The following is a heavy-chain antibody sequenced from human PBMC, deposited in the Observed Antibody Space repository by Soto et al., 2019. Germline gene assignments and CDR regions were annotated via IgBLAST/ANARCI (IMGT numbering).Heavy chain of an antibody. CDR2: IYTSGST. Sequence: SETLSLTCTVSGGSISIYYWSWIRQPAGKGLEWIGRIYTSGSTNYNPSLKSRVTMSVDTSKNQFSLKLSSVTAADTAVYYCARDVAYYYDSSGYYNRWFDPWGQGTPVTVSS. J-gene: IGHJ5*02. D-gene: IGHD3-22*01. CDR1: GGSISIYY. CDR3: ARDVAYYYDSSGYYNRWFDP. V-gene: IGHV4-4*07.